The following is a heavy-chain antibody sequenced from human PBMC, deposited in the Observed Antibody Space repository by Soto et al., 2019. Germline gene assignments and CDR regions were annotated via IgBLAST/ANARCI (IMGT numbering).Heavy chain of an antibody. J-gene: IGHJ4*02. CDR1: GGSPRRSCHL. CDR3: SCSGRGRERFDY. V-gene: IGHV4-39*01. Sequence: PSEALSLLWTVSGGSPRRSCHLWCRIRQPKGKGLEGIGGNYYSGGTYNSPSLRSRVTISLDTSKNQFALALSAVTAEDTAVYYCSCSGRGRERFDYCGQGTLVTVSA. CDR2: NYYSGGT. D-gene: IGHD6-25*01.